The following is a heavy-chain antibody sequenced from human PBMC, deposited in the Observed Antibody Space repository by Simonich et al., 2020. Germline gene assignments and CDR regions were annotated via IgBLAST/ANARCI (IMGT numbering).Heavy chain of an antibody. CDR2: IYYSGST. CDR3: ARHAGFAFDI. Sequence: QLQLQESGPGLVTPSETLSLTCTVSGGSISSSSYYWGWTRQPPGKGLEWMGSIYYSGSTYYTPSLKSRVTISVDTSKNQFSLRRSSVTAADTAVYYCARHAGFAFDIWGQGTMVTVSS. V-gene: IGHV4-39*01. D-gene: IGHD6-13*01. CDR1: GGSISSSSYY. J-gene: IGHJ3*02.